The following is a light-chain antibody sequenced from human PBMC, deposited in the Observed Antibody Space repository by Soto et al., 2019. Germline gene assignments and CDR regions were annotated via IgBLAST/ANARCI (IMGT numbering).Light chain of an antibody. V-gene: IGKV1-9*01. Sequence: DIQLTQSPSFLSASVGDRVTVTCRASQGISSYLAWYQQKPGKAPKLLIYAASTLQSGVPSRFSGSASGTESTLTIISLQPEDVATNYCQQLNNYPLTFGGGTKVEIK. CDR3: QQLNNYPLT. CDR1: QGISSY. CDR2: AAS. J-gene: IGKJ4*01.